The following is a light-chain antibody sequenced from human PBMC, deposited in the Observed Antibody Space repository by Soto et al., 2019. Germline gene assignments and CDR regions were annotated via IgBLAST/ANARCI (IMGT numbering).Light chain of an antibody. CDR3: YSAADNNLGV. Sequence: SYELTQPSSVSVSPGQTARITCSGDVLAKKYARWFQQKPGQAPVLVIYKDRERPSGIPARFSGSSSGTTVTLTISGAQVEDEADYYCYSAADNNLGVFGGGTKLTVL. CDR2: KDR. V-gene: IGLV3-27*01. J-gene: IGLJ2*01. CDR1: VLAKKY.